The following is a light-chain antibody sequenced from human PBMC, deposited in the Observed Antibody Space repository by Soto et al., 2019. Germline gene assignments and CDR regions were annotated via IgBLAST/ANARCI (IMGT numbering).Light chain of an antibody. CDR1: HDITNY. Sequence: DIQMTQSPSSLSASVGDRVTITCQASHDITNYLNWYQQKPGKGPRLLIYGASNLETGVPSRFSGSGFGTDFSFTISSLQPEDFATYYCLHDYNFPRTFGQGTKV. V-gene: IGKV1-33*01. CDR2: GAS. CDR3: LHDYNFPRT. J-gene: IGKJ1*01.